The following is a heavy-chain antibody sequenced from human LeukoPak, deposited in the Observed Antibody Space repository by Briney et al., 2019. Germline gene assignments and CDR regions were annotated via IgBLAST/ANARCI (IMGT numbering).Heavy chain of an antibody. CDR1: GGSISSGGYY. J-gene: IGHJ4*02. D-gene: IGHD5-18*01. CDR2: IYYSGST. V-gene: IGHV4-31*03. CDR3: ARVVDTAMVIDY. Sequence: PSETLSLTCTVSGGSISSGGYYWSWIRQHPGKGLEWIGYIYYSGSTYYNPSLKSRVTISVDTSKNLFSLKLSSVTAADTAVYYCARVVDTAMVIDYWGQGTLVTVSS.